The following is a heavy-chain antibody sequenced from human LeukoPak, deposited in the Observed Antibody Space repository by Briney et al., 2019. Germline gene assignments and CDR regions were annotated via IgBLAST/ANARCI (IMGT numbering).Heavy chain of an antibody. D-gene: IGHD6-19*01. J-gene: IGHJ4*02. V-gene: IGHV3-15*01. CDR2: IKRKSDGGTI. CDR3: TTLIAVPGVDY. CDR1: GFIFSDAL. Sequence: GGSLRLSCAASGFIFSDALMSWVRQAPGKGLEWVGRIKRKSDGGTIDYAAPVKGRFSISRDDSKNTLYLQMNSLKTEDTAIYYCTTLIAVPGVDYWGQGTLVTVSS.